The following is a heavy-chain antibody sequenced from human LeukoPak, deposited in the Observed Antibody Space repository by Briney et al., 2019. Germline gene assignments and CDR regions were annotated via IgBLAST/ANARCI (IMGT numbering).Heavy chain of an antibody. V-gene: IGHV5-51*01. J-gene: IGHJ4*02. D-gene: IGHD2-15*01. Sequence: GESLKISCKGSGYSFTSYWIGWVRQMPGKGLEWMGIIYPGDSDTRYSPSFQGQVTISADKSISTAYLQWSSLKASDTAMYYCARIGYCSGSSCYPPPYYFDYWGQGTLVTVSS. CDR2: IYPGDSDT. CDR3: ARIGYCSGSSCYPPPYYFDY. CDR1: GYSFTSYW.